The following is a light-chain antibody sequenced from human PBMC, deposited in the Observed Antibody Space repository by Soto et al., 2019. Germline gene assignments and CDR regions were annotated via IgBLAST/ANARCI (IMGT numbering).Light chain of an antibody. J-gene: IGKJ1*01. CDR2: DSS. CDR1: QTVSSF. Sequence: IVLTQSPATLSLSPGERATLSCRASQTVSSFLAWYQQKPGQAPRLLIYDSSYRAPGIPARFSVSGSETDFTINISILEPEDFAVFYCQKRTHWPCTFGPGTKVDIK. V-gene: IGKV3-11*01. CDR3: QKRTHWPCT.